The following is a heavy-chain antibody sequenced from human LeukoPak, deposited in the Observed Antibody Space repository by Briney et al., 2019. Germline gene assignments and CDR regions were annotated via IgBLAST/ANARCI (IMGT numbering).Heavy chain of an antibody. Sequence: GGSLRLPCAASGFTFSSYEMNWVRQAPGKGLEWISYISSSGSTIYYADSVKGRFTISRDNAKNSLYLQMNSLRAEDTAVYYCASLGWTSEEVRGKGTTVTVSS. CDR3: ASLGWTSEEV. V-gene: IGHV3-48*03. CDR2: ISSSGSTI. CDR1: GFTFSSYE. J-gene: IGHJ6*04. D-gene: IGHD3/OR15-3a*01.